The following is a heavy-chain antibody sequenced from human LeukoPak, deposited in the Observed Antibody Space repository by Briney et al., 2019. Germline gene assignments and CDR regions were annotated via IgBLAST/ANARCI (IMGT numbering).Heavy chain of an antibody. CDR2: TNGDGSST. D-gene: IGHD2-15*01. CDR1: GFTLSSHW. Sequence: GGSLRLSCRASGFTLSSHWMEWVRQAPGKGLVWVSLTNGDGSSTGYADSVKGRFTISRDNAKNTLYLQMNSLRAEDTAVYYCARGGVPAGFDVWGQGTMVTVSS. CDR3: ARGGVPAGFDV. V-gene: IGHV3-74*01. J-gene: IGHJ3*01.